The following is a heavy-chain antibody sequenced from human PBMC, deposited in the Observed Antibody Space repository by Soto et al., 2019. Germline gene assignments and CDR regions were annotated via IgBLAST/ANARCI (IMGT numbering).Heavy chain of an antibody. CDR1: GGTFSSYA. CDR3: ARARRGYSYGYHYGMDV. J-gene: IGHJ6*02. V-gene: IGHV1-69*01. D-gene: IGHD5-18*01. CDR2: VIPIFGTA. Sequence: QVQLVQSGAEVKKPGSSVKVSCKASGGTFSSYAISWVRQAPGQGLEWMGGVIPIFGTANYAQKFQGRVTITAVESTSTAYMELSSLRSEDTAVYYCARARRGYSYGYHYGMDVWGQGTTVIVSS.